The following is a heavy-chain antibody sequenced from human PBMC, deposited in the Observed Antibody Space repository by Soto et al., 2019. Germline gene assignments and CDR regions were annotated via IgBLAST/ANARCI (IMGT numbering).Heavy chain of an antibody. CDR3: AREFDIVVVPAADYPYYYGMDV. J-gene: IGHJ6*02. Sequence: QPGGSLRLSCAASGFTFSSYGMHWVRQAPGKGLEWVAVIWYDGSNKYYADSVKGRFTISRDNSKNTLYLQMNSLRAEDTAVYYCAREFDIVVVPAADYPYYYGMDVWGQGTTVTVSS. CDR1: GFTFSSYG. CDR2: IWYDGSNK. D-gene: IGHD2-2*01. V-gene: IGHV3-33*01.